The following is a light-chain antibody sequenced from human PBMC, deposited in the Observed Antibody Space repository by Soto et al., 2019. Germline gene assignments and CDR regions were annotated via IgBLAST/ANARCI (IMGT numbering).Light chain of an antibody. Sequence: EIVLTQSPGTLSLSPGDRATLSCRASQSVSSNYVAWYKQKPGQAPRLLVYGASIRATGIPDSFSGSGSGTDFTLVIRRLEPEDFAVYYCQQYGSSPRTFGQGTKVEIK. J-gene: IGKJ1*01. CDR1: QSVSSNY. CDR3: QQYGSSPRT. CDR2: GAS. V-gene: IGKV3-20*01.